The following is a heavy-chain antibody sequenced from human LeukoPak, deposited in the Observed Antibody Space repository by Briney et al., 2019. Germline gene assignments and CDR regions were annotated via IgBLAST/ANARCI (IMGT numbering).Heavy chain of an antibody. V-gene: IGHV3-30-3*01. J-gene: IGHJ4*02. CDR3: ARDVWELQAPDY. CDR1: GFTFSSYA. Sequence: GRSLRPSCAASGFTFSSYAMHSVRQAPGKGLEWVAVISYDGSNKNYADSVKGRFTIARDNSKNTLYLQRNSLRAEDTAVYYCARDVWELQAPDYWGQGTLVTVSS. CDR2: ISYDGSNK. D-gene: IGHD1-26*01.